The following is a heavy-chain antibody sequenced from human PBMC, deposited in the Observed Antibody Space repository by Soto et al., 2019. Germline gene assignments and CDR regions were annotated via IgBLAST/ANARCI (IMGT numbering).Heavy chain of an antibody. V-gene: IGHV1-24*01. CDR3: ATDIATVTTVNY. D-gene: IGHD4-17*01. CDR1: GYTLTELS. J-gene: IGHJ4*02. Sequence: ASVKVSCKVSGYTLTELSMHWVRQAPGKGLEWMGGFDPEDGETIYAQKFQGRVTMTEDTSTDTAYMELSSLRSEDTAVYYCATDIATVTTVNYWGQGTLVTVSS. CDR2: FDPEDGET.